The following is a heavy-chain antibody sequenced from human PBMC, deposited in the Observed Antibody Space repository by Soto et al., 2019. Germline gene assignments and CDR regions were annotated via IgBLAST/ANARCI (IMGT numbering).Heavy chain of an antibody. CDR2: FDPEDGET. CDR1: GYTLTELS. D-gene: IGHD3-22*01. J-gene: IGHJ4*02. CDR3: ATFRYDRSGIDY. Sequence: ASVKVSCKVSGYTLTELSMHWVRQAPGKGLEWMGGFDPEDGETIYAQKFQGRVTMTEDTSTDTAYMELSSLRSEDTAVYYCATFRYDRSGIDYWGQGTLVTVSS. V-gene: IGHV1-24*01.